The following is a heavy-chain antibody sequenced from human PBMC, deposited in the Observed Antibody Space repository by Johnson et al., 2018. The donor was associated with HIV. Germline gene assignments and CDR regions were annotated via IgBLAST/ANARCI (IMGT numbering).Heavy chain of an antibody. CDR3: ARDTAMVHDAFDI. V-gene: IGHV3-7*05. CDR2: INQDGSEK. Sequence: VQLVESGGGLVQPGGSLRLSCAASGFTFSSYWMSWVRQAPGKGLEWVANINQDGSEKYDVDSVKGRFTISRDNAKNATYLQMNSLRAEDTAVYYCARDTAMVHDAFDIWGQGTMVTVSS. CDR1: GFTFSSYW. D-gene: IGHD5-18*01. J-gene: IGHJ3*02.